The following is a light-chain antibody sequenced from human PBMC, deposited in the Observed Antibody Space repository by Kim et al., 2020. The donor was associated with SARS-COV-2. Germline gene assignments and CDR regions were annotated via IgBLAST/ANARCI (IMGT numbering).Light chain of an antibody. CDR2: GAT. CDR1: HDIDNS. V-gene: IGKV1-33*01. J-gene: IGKJ2*01. CDR3: LQTNNFPYN. Sequence: DIQMTQSPFTLSASAGDRVTITCQASHDIDNSLNWYQHKPGTAPNLLIYGATNLKRGVPSRFSGRGSGTHFTFTITSLRPEDAATYYCLQTNNFPYNFGQGTKLEI.